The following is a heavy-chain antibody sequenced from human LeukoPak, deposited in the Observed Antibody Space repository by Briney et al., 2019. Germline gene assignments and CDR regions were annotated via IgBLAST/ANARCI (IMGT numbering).Heavy chain of an antibody. D-gene: IGHD2-15*01. J-gene: IGHJ5*02. CDR3: AKQGGGYCSGGSCYWNWFDP. CDR2: IYYSGST. V-gene: IGHV4-31*03. Sequence: TLSFTCTVSGGSISSGGYYWSWIRQHPGKGLEWIGYIYYSGSTYYNPSLKSRVTISVDTSKNQFSLKLSSVTAADTAVYYCAKQGGGYCSGGSCYWNWFDPWGQGTLVTVSS. CDR1: GGSISSGGYY.